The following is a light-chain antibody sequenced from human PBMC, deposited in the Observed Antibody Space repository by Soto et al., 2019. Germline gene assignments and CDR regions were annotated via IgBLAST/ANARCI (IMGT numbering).Light chain of an antibody. CDR2: DAS. CDR1: QSVSSS. CDR3: HQRSNWPLT. J-gene: IGKJ4*01. V-gene: IGKV3-11*01. Sequence: EIVLTQSPATLSLSPGERATLSCRASQSVSSSLAWYQQKPGQAPRLLIYDASKRATGIPARFSGSGSGTDFTLTISSPEPEDFAVYYCHQRSNWPLTFGGGTKVEIK.